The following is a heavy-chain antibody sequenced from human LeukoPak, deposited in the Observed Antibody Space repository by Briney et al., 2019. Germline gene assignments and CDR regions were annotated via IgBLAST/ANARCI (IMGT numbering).Heavy chain of an antibody. CDR1: GFTFSSYA. D-gene: IGHD3-9*01. CDR2: ISYDGSNK. J-gene: IGHJ4*02. Sequence: GGSLRLSCAASGFTFSSYAMHWVRQAPGKGLERVAVISYDGSNKYYADSVKGRFTISRDNSKNTLYLQMNSLRAEDTAVYYCARDPLGNILTGPFDYWGQGTLVTVSS. V-gene: IGHV3-30-3*01. CDR3: ARDPLGNILTGPFDY.